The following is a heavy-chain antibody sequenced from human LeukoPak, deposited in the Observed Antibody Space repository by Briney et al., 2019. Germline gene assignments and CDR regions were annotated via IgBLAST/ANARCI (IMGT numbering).Heavy chain of an antibody. J-gene: IGHJ4*02. CDR1: GGAFSSYA. CDR2: LIPMFRTP. V-gene: IGHV1-69*05. D-gene: IGHD1-1*01. Sequence: SVEVSCKAAGGAFSSYAFSWVRQAPGQGLEWMGGLIPMFRTPNYAQKFLGRVTITTDESTSTAYMELTSLGADDTAVYYCARDSTGTTWQLDYWGQGTLVTVSS. CDR3: ARDSTGTTWQLDY.